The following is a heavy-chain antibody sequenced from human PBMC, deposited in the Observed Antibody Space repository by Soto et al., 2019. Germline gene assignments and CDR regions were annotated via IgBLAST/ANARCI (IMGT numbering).Heavy chain of an antibody. CDR1: GYSFTSYW. D-gene: IGHD3-9*01. V-gene: IGHV5-10-1*01. J-gene: IGHJ4*02. CDR2: IDPSDSYT. CDR3: ATTTGPVLRYFDWLLY. Sequence: GESLKISCKGSGYSFTSYWISWVRQMPGKGLEWMGRIDPSDSYTNYSPSFQGHVTISADKSISTAYLQWSSLKASDTAMYYCATTTGPVLRYFDWLLYWGQGTLVTV.